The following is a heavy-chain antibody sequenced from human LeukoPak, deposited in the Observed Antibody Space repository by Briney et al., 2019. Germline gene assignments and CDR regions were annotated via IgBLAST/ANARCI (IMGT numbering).Heavy chain of an antibody. CDR2: IWSDGRNK. J-gene: IGHJ4*02. CDR3: AKDPGSSWYGYFDY. D-gene: IGHD6-13*01. V-gene: IGHV3-33*06. Sequence: GGSLRLSCAASGFTFSSYGMHWVRQAPGKGLEWVALIWSDGRNKYYADSVKGQFTISRDNSRNTLFLQMNSLRAEDTAVYYCAKDPGSSWYGYFDYWGQGTLVTVSS. CDR1: GFTFSSYG.